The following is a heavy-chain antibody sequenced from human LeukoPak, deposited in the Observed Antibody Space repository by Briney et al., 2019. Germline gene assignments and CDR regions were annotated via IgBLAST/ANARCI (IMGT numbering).Heavy chain of an antibody. CDR1: GSSISTVYY. CDR2: IFHTGKV. J-gene: IGHJ4*02. D-gene: IGHD2-15*01. Sequence: PSETLSLTCTVSGSSISTVYYWGWVRQPPGKSLGWIGSIFHTGKVYYNPSLKSRVTMSLDTSQNQFSLNLGAVTAADTAIYYCTRAYRPHVVGTHYWGQGTLVAVSS. V-gene: IGHV4-38-2*02. CDR3: TRAYRPHVVGTHY.